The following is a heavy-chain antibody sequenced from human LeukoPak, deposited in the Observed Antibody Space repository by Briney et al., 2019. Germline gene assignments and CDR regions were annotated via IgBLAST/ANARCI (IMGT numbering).Heavy chain of an antibody. CDR3: ARRGYSYGYRAYYYYMDV. D-gene: IGHD5-18*01. CDR1: GGSFSGYY. J-gene: IGHJ6*03. CDR2: INHSGST. Sequence: SETLSLTCAVYGGSFSGYYWSWIRQPPGKGLEWIGEINHSGSTNYNLSLKSRVTISVDTSKNQFSLKLSSVTAADTAVYYCARRGYSYGYRAYYYYMDVWGKGTTVTISS. V-gene: IGHV4-34*01.